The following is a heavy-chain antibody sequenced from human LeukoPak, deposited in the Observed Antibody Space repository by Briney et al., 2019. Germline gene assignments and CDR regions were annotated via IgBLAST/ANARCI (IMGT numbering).Heavy chain of an antibody. J-gene: IGHJ4*02. CDR3: ARHDSSGWYGGGPYFDY. CDR2: IYYSGST. CDR1: GGSISSYY. Sequence: SETLSLTCTVSGGSISSYYWSWIRQPPGKGLEWIGYIYYSGSTNYNPSLKSRVTISVDTSKNRFSLKLSSVTAADTAVYYCARHDSSGWYGGGPYFDYWGQGTLVTVSS. V-gene: IGHV4-59*08. D-gene: IGHD6-19*01.